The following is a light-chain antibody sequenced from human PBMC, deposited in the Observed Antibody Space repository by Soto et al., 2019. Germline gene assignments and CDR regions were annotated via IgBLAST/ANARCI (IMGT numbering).Light chain of an antibody. CDR3: QQYNSYWT. J-gene: IGKJ1*01. Sequence: DIQMTQSPSTLSASVGDRVTITCRASQSISSWLAWYQQKPGKAPKLLIYKASSLYSGVPSRCSGSGSGTEFTLTISSLQPDDFANYYCQQYNSYWTFGQGTKVEIK. CDR2: KAS. CDR1: QSISSW. V-gene: IGKV1-5*03.